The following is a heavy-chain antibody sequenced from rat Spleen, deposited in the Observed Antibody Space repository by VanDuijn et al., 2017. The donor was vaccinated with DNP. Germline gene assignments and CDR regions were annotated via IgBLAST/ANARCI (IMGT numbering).Heavy chain of an antibody. Sequence: EVKLVESGGGLVQPGRSVKLSCAASGLNFSDYWMGWVRQAPGKGLEWMGEIKQDSSVVNHNPSLRDRFTISRDNAQNSLYRQMNSLGSADTATYYCVTRGTGSDNWFAYWGQGTLVTVSS. CDR3: VTRGTGSDNWFAY. CDR1: GLNFSDYW. CDR2: IKQDSSVV. V-gene: IGHV4-2*01. D-gene: IGHD5-1*01. J-gene: IGHJ3*01.